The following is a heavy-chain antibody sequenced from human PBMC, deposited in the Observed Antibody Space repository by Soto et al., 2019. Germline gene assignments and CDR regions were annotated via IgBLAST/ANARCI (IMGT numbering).Heavy chain of an antibody. CDR2: IYYSGST. CDR3: ARHSGGYYGSGGVDY. V-gene: IGHV4-39*01. CDR1: GGSISSSSYY. J-gene: IGHJ4*02. Sequence: QLQLQESGPGLVKPSETLSLTCTVSGGSISSSSYYWGWIRQPPGKGLEWIGSIYYSGSTYYHPSLKSRVTISVNTSKNQFSLKLSSVTAADAAVYYCARHSGGYYGSGGVDYWGQGTLVTVSS. D-gene: IGHD3-10*01.